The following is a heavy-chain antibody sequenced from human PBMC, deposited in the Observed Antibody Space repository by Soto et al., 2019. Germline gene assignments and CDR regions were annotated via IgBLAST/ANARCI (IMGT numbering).Heavy chain of an antibody. D-gene: IGHD2-21*01. CDR1: GFTFSNYG. Sequence: GGSLRLSCAASGFTFSNYGMHWVRQAPGKGLEWVAVIWYDGNNKYYADSVKGRFTISRDNSNSTLYVQMTSLRAEDTAVYYCARGLHSLFDYWGQGTLVTVSS. CDR2: IWYDGNNK. V-gene: IGHV3-33*01. CDR3: ARGLHSLFDY. J-gene: IGHJ4*02.